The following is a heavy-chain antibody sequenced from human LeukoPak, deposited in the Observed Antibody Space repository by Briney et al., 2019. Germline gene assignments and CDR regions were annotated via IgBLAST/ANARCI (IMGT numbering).Heavy chain of an antibody. Sequence: GASVKVSCKASGYTFTSYDINWVRQATGQGLEWMGWMNPNSGNTGYAQKLQGRVAMTTDTSTSTAYMELRSLRSDDTAVYYCARTYYDYVWGSYRYHWFDPWGQGTLVTVSS. D-gene: IGHD3-16*02. V-gene: IGHV1-8*01. J-gene: IGHJ5*02. CDR1: GYTFTSYD. CDR3: ARTYYDYVWGSYRYHWFDP. CDR2: MNPNSGNT.